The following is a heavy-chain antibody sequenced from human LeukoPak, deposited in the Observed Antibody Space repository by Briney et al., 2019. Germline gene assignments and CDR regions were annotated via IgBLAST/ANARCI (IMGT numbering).Heavy chain of an antibody. D-gene: IGHD2-21*02. J-gene: IGHJ6*03. Sequence: SGPALVKPTQTLTLTCTFSGFLLSTSGMCVSWIRQPPGKALEWLARIDWDDDKYYSTSLKTRLTISKDTSKNQVVLTMTNMDPVDTATYYCARIQVVTAPYYYYYYMDIWGKGTTVTVSS. CDR3: ARIQVVTAPYYYYYYMDI. CDR2: IDWDDDK. V-gene: IGHV2-70*11. CDR1: GFLLSTSGMC.